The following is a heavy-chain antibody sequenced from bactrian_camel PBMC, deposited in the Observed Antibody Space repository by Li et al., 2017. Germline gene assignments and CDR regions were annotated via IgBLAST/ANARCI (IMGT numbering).Heavy chain of an antibody. CDR3: AAESRGGMWSDWSKWEY. Sequence: HVQLVEPGGGSVQAGGSLRLSCTVSEFSYSTGFMAWFRQIPDKEREGVAGIESDGSTAYADSVKGRFTISQDTVKRILHLQMDNLKPEDSAMYYCAAESRGGMWSDWSKWEYWGQGTQVTVS. V-gene: IGHV3S9*01. CDR1: EFSYSTGF. CDR2: IESDGST. D-gene: IGHD3*01. J-gene: IGHJ4*01.